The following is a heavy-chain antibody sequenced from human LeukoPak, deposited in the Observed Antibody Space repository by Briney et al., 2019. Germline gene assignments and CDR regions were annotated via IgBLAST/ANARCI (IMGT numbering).Heavy chain of an antibody. CDR1: GGSISSGSYY. V-gene: IGHV4-61*02. D-gene: IGHD1-7*01. Sequence: SETLSLTCTVSGGSISSGSYYWSWIRQPAGKGLEWIGRIYTSGSTNYNPSLKSRVTISVDTSKNQFSLKLSSVTAADTAVYYCARDNNWNYCFWGQGTLVTVSS. CDR3: ARDNNWNYCF. CDR2: IYTSGST. J-gene: IGHJ4*02.